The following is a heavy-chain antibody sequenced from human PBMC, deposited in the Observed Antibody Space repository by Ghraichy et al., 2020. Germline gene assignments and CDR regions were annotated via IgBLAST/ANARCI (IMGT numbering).Heavy chain of an antibody. J-gene: IGHJ4*02. CDR3: ARDGGDCSSTSCYEGSVFVY. V-gene: IGHV3-21*01. CDR2: ISSSSSYI. Sequence: LSLTCAASGFTFSSYSMNWVRQAPGKGLEWVSSISSSSSYIYYADSVKGRFTISRDNAKNSLYLQMNSLRAEDTAVYYCARDGGDCSSTSCYEGSVFVYWGQGTLVTVSS. CDR1: GFTFSSYS. D-gene: IGHD2-2*01.